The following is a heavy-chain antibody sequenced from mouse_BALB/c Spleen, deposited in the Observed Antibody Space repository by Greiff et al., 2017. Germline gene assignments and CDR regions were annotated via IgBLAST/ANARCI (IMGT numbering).Heavy chain of an antibody. CDR3: TRTYGNYGGFAY. J-gene: IGHJ3*01. D-gene: IGHD2-10*02. CDR2: IYPGNSDT. Sequence: VQLQQSGTVLARPGASVKMSCKASGYTFTSYWMHWVKQRPGQGLEWIGAIYPGNSDTSYNQKFKGKAKLTAVTSTSTAYMELSSLTNEDSAVYYCTRTYGNYGGFAYWGQGTRVTVSA. CDR1: GYTFTSYW. V-gene: IGHV1-5*01.